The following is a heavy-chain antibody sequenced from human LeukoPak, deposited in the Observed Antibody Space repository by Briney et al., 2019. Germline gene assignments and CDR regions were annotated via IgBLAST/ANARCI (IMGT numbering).Heavy chain of an antibody. V-gene: IGHV3-7*01. Sequence: GGSLRLSCEASGFMFSKYWMTWVRQAPGKGLEWVANIRGDGSVRYLLDSVKGRFSISRDNAKNSLSLEMNNLRAEDTAVYYCSRDANYYDSSRHYFDAFDIWGRGTMVTVSS. CDR3: SRDANYYDSSRHYFDAFDI. J-gene: IGHJ3*02. CDR2: IRGDGSVR. D-gene: IGHD3-22*01. CDR1: GFMFSKYW.